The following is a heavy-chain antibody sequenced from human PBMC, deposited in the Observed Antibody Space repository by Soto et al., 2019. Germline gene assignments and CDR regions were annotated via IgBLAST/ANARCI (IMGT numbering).Heavy chain of an antibody. CDR2: IIPIFGTA. J-gene: IGHJ6*02. Sequence: QVQLVQCGAEVKKPGSSVKVSCKASGGTFSSYAISWVRQAPGQGLEWMGGIIPIFGTANYAQKIQGRVTMTADESTSTADTELSSLGSEDTAVYYCAREVVTGDYYYYCGMDVWGQGTTVTVSS. D-gene: IGHD2-21*02. CDR3: AREVVTGDYYYYCGMDV. CDR1: GGTFSSYA. V-gene: IGHV1-69*01.